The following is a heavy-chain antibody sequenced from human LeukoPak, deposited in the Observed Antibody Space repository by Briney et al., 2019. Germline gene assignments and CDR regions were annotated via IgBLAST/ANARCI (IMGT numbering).Heavy chain of an antibody. CDR3: AKASTRMKYYFDY. CDR2: ISDTSSSI. V-gene: IGHV3-48*04. D-gene: IGHD2-8*01. J-gene: IGHJ4*02. Sequence: GGSLRLSCAASGFTFSSYSMNWVRQAPGKGLEWVSYISDTSSSIYYADSVKGRFTISRDNAKNSLYLQMNSLRAEDTALYYCAKASTRMKYYFDYWGQGTLVTVSS. CDR1: GFTFSSYS.